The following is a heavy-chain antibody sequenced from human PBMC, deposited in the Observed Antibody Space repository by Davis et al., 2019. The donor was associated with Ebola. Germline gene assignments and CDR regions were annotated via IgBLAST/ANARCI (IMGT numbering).Heavy chain of an antibody. CDR2: INHSGST. D-gene: IGHD1-1*01. J-gene: IGHJ6*02. CDR3: ARDPRTGTTGYYYYYGMDV. V-gene: IGHV4-34*01. CDR1: GGSFSGYY. Sequence: SETLSLTCAVYGGSFSGYYWSWIRQPPGKGLEWIGEINHSGSTNYNPSLKSRVTISVDTSKNQFSLKLSPVTAADTAVYYCARDPRTGTTGYYYYYGMDVWGQGTTVTVSS.